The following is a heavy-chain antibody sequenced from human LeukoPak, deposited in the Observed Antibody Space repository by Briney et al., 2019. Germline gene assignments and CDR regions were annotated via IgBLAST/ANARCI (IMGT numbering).Heavy chain of an antibody. CDR3: AKDLSWWAAVDF. CDR1: GFTVSTNA. Sequence: GGSLRLSCAASGFTVSTNAVSWVRQAPGRGLEWVSGIGGDGRTHYADSVRGRFSIFRDDSKNTVYLQMNSLRDDDTAVYHCAKDLSWWAAVDFWGQGMLVTVSS. D-gene: IGHD2-8*02. CDR2: IGGDGRT. V-gene: IGHV3-23*01. J-gene: IGHJ4*02.